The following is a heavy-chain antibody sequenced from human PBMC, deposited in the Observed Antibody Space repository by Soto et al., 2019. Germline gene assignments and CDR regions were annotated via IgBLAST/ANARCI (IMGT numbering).Heavy chain of an antibody. D-gene: IGHD5-12*01. Sequence: SETLSLTCTVSGGSISSSSYYWGWIRQPPGKGLEWIGSIYYSGSTYYNPSLKSRLTMSIDRTRNQFSLKLSSVTAADMAVYYCARGGGYDSFDYWGQGVLVTVSS. J-gene: IGHJ4*02. CDR2: IYYSGST. CDR1: GGSISSSSYY. CDR3: ARGGGYDSFDY. V-gene: IGHV4-39*07.